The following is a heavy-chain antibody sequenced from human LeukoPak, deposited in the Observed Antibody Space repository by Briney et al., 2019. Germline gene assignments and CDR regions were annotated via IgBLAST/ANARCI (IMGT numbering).Heavy chain of an antibody. V-gene: IGHV4-59*01. Sequence: SETLSLTCTVSGVSISSYYWSWIRQPPGKGLEWIGYIYYSGSTNYNPSLKSRVTISVDTSKNQFSLKLSSVTAADTAVYYCAKDPSRGILTGYPRYYFDYWGQGTLVTVSS. CDR1: GVSISSYY. J-gene: IGHJ4*02. CDR2: IYYSGST. D-gene: IGHD3-9*01. CDR3: AKDPSRGILTGYPRYYFDY.